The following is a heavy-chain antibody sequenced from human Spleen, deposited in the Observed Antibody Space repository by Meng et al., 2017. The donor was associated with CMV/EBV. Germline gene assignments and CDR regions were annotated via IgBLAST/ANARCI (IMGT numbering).Heavy chain of an antibody. CDR3: ATVGGDGWFDP. V-gene: IGHV4-30-4*08. D-gene: IGHD2-21*02. Sequence: PGSGGSINSDDYYWTWVRQPPGKGLEWIGYIYYSGSTYYNPSLRSRVTISVDTSKNQFSLKLSSVTAADTAVYYCATVGGDGWFDPWGQGTLVTVSS. CDR1: GGSINSDDYY. CDR2: IYYSGST. J-gene: IGHJ5*02.